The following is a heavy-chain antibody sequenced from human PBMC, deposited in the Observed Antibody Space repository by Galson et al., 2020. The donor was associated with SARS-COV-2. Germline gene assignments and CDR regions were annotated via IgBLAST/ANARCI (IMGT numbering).Heavy chain of an antibody. D-gene: IGHD1-1*01. CDR2: IGTAGDT. CDR3: ARGGTHYYYYYMDV. J-gene: IGHJ6*03. V-gene: IGHV3-13*01. Sequence: GGSLRLSCAASGFTFSSYDMHWVRQATGKGLEWVSAIGTAGDTYYPGSVKGRFTISRENAQNSLYLQMNSLRAGDTAVYYCARGGTHYYYYYMDVWGKGTTVTVSS. CDR1: GFTFSSYD.